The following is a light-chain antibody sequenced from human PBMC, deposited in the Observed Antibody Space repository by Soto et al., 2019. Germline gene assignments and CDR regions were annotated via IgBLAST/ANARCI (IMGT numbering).Light chain of an antibody. Sequence: QSVLTQPASVSGSPGQSITISCTGTSSDVGGYDYVSWYQQHPGKAPKLMIFEVSTRPSGVSDRFSGSKSGNTASLTISGLQAEDEADYYCNSYTASSTHVVFGGGTKVTVL. CDR3: NSYTASSTHVV. J-gene: IGLJ2*01. V-gene: IGLV2-14*01. CDR1: SSDVGGYDY. CDR2: EVS.